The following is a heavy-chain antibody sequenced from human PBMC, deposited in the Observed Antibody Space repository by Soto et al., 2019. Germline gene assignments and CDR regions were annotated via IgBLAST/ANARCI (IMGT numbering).Heavy chain of an antibody. Sequence: EGSLRRSCAASGVTFSSYGMHWVRQAPGKGLEWVAVIWYHGRNQYYADSVKGRFTISRDNSKNTLYLQMNSLRAEDTAVYYCAREQAITIFGVVPDNWFDPWGQGTLVTVSS. CDR3: AREQAITIFGVVPDNWFDP. CDR2: IWYHGRNQ. D-gene: IGHD3-3*01. V-gene: IGHV3-33*01. J-gene: IGHJ5*02. CDR1: GVTFSSYG.